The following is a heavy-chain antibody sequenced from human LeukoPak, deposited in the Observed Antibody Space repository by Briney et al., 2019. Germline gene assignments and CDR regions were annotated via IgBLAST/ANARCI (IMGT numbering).Heavy chain of an antibody. CDR1: GFTFDDYG. CDR2: INWNGDST. V-gene: IGHV3-20*04. CDR3: ARNRYLMRAFDI. J-gene: IGHJ3*02. D-gene: IGHD1-14*01. Sequence: GGSLRLSCAASGFTFDDYGMSWVRQAPGKGLEWVSGINWNGDSTGYADSVKGRFTISRDNAKNSLYLQMNSLRAEDTALYYCARNRYLMRAFDIWGQGTMVTVSS.